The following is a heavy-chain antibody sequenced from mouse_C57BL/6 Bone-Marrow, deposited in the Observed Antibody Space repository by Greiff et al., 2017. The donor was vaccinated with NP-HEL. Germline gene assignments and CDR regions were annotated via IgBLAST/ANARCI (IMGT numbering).Heavy chain of an antibody. Sequence: EVKVVESGPGLAKPSQTLSLTCSVTGYSITSDYWNWIRKFPGNKLEYMGYISYSGSTYYTPSLKSRISITRETSKNQYYLQLNSVTTEDTATYYCARCPITTLPSSFYAMDYWGQGTSVTVSS. CDR3: ARCPITTLPSSFYAMDY. D-gene: IGHD1-2*01. CDR1: GYSITSDY. CDR2: ISYSGST. J-gene: IGHJ4*01. V-gene: IGHV3-8*01.